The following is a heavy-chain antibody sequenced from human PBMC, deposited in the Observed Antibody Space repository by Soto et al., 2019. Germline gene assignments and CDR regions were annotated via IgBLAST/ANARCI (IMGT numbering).Heavy chain of an antibody. Sequence: QVQLQESGPGLVKPSQTLSLTCTVSGGSISSGAYSWSWIRQHSEKGLEWIGYMHYSGIAYYNPSLTTRVTISVETSKKQFALKLSSVPAADTAVYYCARYYFDNSGYSNWFDPWGRGTLVTVSS. J-gene: IGHJ5*02. CDR3: ARYYFDNSGYSNWFDP. CDR2: MHYSGIA. D-gene: IGHD3-22*01. CDR1: GGSISSGAYS. V-gene: IGHV4-31*03.